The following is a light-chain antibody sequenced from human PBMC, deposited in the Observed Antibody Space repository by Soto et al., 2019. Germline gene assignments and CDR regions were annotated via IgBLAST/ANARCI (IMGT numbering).Light chain of an antibody. Sequence: AIQSTQSPYSLSASLGYRFTITSRASQGIRSDLGWYQQKPGKAPDLLIYAASSLQTGVPSRFSGNGSDTDFSLTINSLQPEDFATYYCQQAKSFPLTFGQGTRLEIK. CDR3: QQAKSFPLT. CDR1: QGIRSD. J-gene: IGKJ5*01. V-gene: IGKV1-6*01. CDR2: AAS.